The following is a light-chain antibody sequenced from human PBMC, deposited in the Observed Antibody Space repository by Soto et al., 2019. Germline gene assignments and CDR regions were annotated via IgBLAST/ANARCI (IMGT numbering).Light chain of an antibody. CDR2: DAS. J-gene: IGKJ1*01. V-gene: IGKV1-5*01. CDR1: QSISSW. CDR3: QQYNRYPA. Sequence: LSASVGDRVTITCRASQSISSWLAWYQHKPGKAPKLLIYDASSLESGVPSRFSGSGSGTEFTLTISSLQPDDLATYYCQQYNRYPAFGQGTKVDIK.